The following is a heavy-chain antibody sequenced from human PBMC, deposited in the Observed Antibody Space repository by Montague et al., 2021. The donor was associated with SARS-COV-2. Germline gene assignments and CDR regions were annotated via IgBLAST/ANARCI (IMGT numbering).Heavy chain of an antibody. CDR1: GFTSRTYA. CDR2: ISGTGGST. Sequence: SLRLSCAATGFTSRTYAMTWVRQAPEKGLEWVSSISGTGGSTYYADSVKGRFSISRDKSKNTLYLQMNSLRAEDTAIYYCVADAKFSVATIPGYWGQGTLVTVSS. D-gene: IGHD5-12*01. CDR3: VADAKFSVATIPGY. V-gene: IGHV3-23*01. J-gene: IGHJ4*02.